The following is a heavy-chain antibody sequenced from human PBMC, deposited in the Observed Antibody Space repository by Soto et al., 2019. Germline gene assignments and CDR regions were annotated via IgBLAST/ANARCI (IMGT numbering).Heavy chain of an antibody. J-gene: IGHJ4*02. CDR3: AHTPGLHLGEFDDY. D-gene: IGHD3-16*01. V-gene: IGHV1-69*02. CDR2: IIPILGIA. CDR1: GGTFSSYT. Sequence: SVKVSCKDSGGTFSSYTISWVRQAPGQGLEWMGRIIPILGIANYAQKFQGRATITADKSTSTAYMELSSLRSEDTAVYYCAHTPGLHLGEFDDYWGQGTLVTVSS.